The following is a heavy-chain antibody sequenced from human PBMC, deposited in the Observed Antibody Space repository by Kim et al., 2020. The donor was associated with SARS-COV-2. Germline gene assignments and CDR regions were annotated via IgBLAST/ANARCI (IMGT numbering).Heavy chain of an antibody. Sequence: NPSLKSRVTISVDTSKNQFSLKLSSVTAADTAVYYCARGRGYSYGSPEGYWGQGTLVTVSS. J-gene: IGHJ4*02. D-gene: IGHD5-18*01. CDR3: ARGRGYSYGSPEGY. V-gene: IGHV4-34*01.